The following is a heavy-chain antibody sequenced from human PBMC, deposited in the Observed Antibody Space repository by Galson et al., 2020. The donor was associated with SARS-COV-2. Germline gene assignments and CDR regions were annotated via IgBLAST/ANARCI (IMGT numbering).Heavy chain of an antibody. Sequence: GGSLRLSCAASGFTFSSYGMNWVRQAPGKGLEWVAAISGAGGNTYYADSVKGRFTISRDKPKNTLYLQMNSLRAEDTALYYCAKVYDVTMVVAAAFGYWGQGTLLTVSS. J-gene: IGHJ4*02. CDR3: AKVYDVTMVVAAAFGY. CDR2: ISGAGGNT. V-gene: IGHV3-23*01. D-gene: IGHD3-22*01. CDR1: GFTFSSYG.